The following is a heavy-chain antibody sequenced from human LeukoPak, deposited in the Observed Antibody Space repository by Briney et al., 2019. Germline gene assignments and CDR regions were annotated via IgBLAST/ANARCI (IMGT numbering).Heavy chain of an antibody. V-gene: IGHV3-74*01. J-gene: IGHJ3*02. Sequence: GGSLRLSCAASGFTFSSYWMNWVRQAPGKGLVWVSYIDSDGSSTNYADSVKGRFTISRDNSKNTLYLQMNSLRAEDTAVYYCAKERFGAFDIWGQGTMVTVSS. CDR3: AKERFGAFDI. CDR2: IDSDGSST. CDR1: GFTFSSYW. D-gene: IGHD3-16*01.